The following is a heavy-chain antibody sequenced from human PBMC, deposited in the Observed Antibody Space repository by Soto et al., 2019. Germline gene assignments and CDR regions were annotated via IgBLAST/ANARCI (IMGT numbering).Heavy chain of an antibody. CDR3: ARTGRGDY. V-gene: IGHV4-34*01. D-gene: IGHD3-10*01. J-gene: IGHJ4*02. CDR2: INHSGST. Sequence: PSETLSLTCAVYGGSFSGYYWSWIRQPPGKGLEWIGEINHSGSTNYNPSLKSRVTISVDTSKNQFSLKLSSVTAADTAVYYCARTGRGDYWGQGTLVTVYS. CDR1: GGSFSGYY.